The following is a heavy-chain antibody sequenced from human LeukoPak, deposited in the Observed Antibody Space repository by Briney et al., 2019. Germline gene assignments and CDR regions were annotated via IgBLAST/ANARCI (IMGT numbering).Heavy chain of an antibody. CDR1: GFTSTNYA. J-gene: IGHJ4*02. D-gene: IGHD5-12*01. CDR2: LIGSSGST. Sequence: GGSLRLSCAASGFTSTNYAMNWVRQAPGKGLEGVSVLIGSSGSTEYADSVKGRFTISRDKAKNTLFLQMNSLRAEDTVIYFCAKGAYDYIEMGYFDSWGQGTLVTVSS. V-gene: IGHV3-23*01. CDR3: AKGAYDYIEMGYFDS.